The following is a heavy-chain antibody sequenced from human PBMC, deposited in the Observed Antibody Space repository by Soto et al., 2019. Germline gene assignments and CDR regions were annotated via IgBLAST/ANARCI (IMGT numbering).Heavy chain of an antibody. CDR2: INAGNGNT. V-gene: IGHV1-3*01. J-gene: IGHJ6*02. CDR3: ARAYSTELGLYYSGMDV. Sequence: ASVKVSCKASGDTFTSYAMHWVRQAPGQRLEWMGWINAGNGNTKYSQKFQGRVTITRDTSASTAYMELSSLRSEDTAVYYCARAYSTELGLYYSGMDVWGQGTTVTVSS. D-gene: IGHD4-4*01. CDR1: GDTFTSYA.